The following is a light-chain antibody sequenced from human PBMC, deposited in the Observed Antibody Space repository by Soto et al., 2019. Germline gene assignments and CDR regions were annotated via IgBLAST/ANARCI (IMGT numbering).Light chain of an antibody. Sequence: DVQMTQSPSSLSASVGDSLTLTCRASQTVTSYLNWYQQKPEKAPKLLIYAASTLQSGVPSRFSGSGSGTEFTLTIISLQHEDFETYYCQQSYRFPKTLGRGTKVDIK. J-gene: IGKJ1*01. CDR2: AAS. CDR1: QTVTSY. V-gene: IGKV1-39*01. CDR3: QQSYRFPKT.